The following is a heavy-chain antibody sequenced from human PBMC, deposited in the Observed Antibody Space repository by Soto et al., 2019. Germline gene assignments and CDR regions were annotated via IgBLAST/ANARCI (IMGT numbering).Heavy chain of an antibody. CDR3: AREGPAPYYYYGMDV. CDR2: ISAYNGNT. CDR1: GYSFTTYG. V-gene: IGHV1-18*01. J-gene: IGHJ6*02. Sequence: QVQLVQSGGEVKKPGASVKVSCKTSGYSFTTYGIGWVRQAPGQGLEWMGWISAYNGNTNYAQKLQGRVTMTTDTSTSPAYMELRSLRSDDTAVYYCAREGPAPYYYYGMDVWGQGSTVTVSS.